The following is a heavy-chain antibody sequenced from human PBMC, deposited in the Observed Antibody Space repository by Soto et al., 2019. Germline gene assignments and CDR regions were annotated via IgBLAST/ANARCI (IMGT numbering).Heavy chain of an antibody. Sequence: GGSLRLSCAASGFTFSSYSMNWVRQAPGKGLEWVSSISSSSSYIYYADSVKGRFTISRDNAKNSLYLQMNSLRAEDTAVYYCARHYYIWGSYRYRGAFDIWGQGTMVTVSS. CDR1: GFTFSSYS. CDR2: ISSSSSYI. CDR3: ARHYYIWGSYRYRGAFDI. D-gene: IGHD3-16*02. V-gene: IGHV3-21*01. J-gene: IGHJ3*02.